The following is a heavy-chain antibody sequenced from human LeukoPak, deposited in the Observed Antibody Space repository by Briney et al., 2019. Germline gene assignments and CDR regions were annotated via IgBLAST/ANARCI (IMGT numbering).Heavy chain of an antibody. J-gene: IGHJ4*02. V-gene: IGHV1-3*03. D-gene: IGHD5-12*01. CDR3: ARAEPYSGYDSLDFDY. CDR2: INAGNGNT. Sequence: GASVKVSCKASGYTFTSYAMHWVRQAPGQRLEWMGWINAGNGNTKYSQEFQGRVTITRDTSASTAYMELSSLRSEDMAVYYCARAEPYSGYDSLDFDYWGQGTLVTVSS. CDR1: GYTFTSYA.